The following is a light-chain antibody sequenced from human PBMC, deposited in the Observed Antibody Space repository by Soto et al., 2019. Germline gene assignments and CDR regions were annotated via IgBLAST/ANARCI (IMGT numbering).Light chain of an antibody. CDR2: GAS. CDR1: QGLGVW. V-gene: IGKV1-12*01. CDR3: QQAYRFPLT. J-gene: IGKJ4*01. Sequence: DIQMTQSPSSVSASVGDRVTITCRASQGLGVWLGWYQQKPGEAPQLLIFGASGLQTGVPSRFSGSGSGTDFTLTISSLQPEDFATYYCQQAYRFPLTFGGGTKVDIK.